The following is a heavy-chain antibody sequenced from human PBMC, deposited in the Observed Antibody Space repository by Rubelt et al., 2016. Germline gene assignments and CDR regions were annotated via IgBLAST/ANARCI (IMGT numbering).Heavy chain of an antibody. V-gene: IGHV1-46*01. J-gene: IGHJ5*02. Sequence: QVQLVQSGAEVKKPGASVKVSCKASGYTFTSYGISWVRQAPGQGLEWMGIINPSGGSTSYAQKFQGRGTMTRDTSTSTVYMGLSSLRSEDTAVYYCARSPRYDFEDNWFDPWGQGTLVTVSS. CDR2: INPSGGST. CDR3: ARSPRYDFEDNWFDP. D-gene: IGHD3-3*01. CDR1: GYTFTSYG.